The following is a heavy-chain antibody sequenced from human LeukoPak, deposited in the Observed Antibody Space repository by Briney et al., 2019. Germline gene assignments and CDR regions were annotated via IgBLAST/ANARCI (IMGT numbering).Heavy chain of an antibody. J-gene: IGHJ4*02. Sequence: GGSLRLSCAASGFTVSSNYMSWVRQAPGKGLEWFSVIYSGGSTYYADSVKGRFTISRDNSKNTLYLQMNSLRAEDTAVYYCAKERSLEIAVAGTIFDYWGQGTLVTVSS. CDR3: AKERSLEIAVAGTIFDY. D-gene: IGHD6-19*01. CDR1: GFTVSSNY. V-gene: IGHV3-53*01. CDR2: IYSGGST.